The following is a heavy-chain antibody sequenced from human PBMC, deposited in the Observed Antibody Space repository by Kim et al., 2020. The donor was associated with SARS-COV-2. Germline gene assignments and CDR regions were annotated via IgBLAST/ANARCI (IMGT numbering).Heavy chain of an antibody. D-gene: IGHD6-13*01. CDR2: NT. V-gene: IGHV1-18*01. J-gene: IGHJ4*02. Sequence: NTNSAQKLQDRAPLTTDTSKRTAYMELRSLRSDDTAVYYCARGGSSWWAYWGQGTLVTVSS. CDR3: ARGGSSWWAY.